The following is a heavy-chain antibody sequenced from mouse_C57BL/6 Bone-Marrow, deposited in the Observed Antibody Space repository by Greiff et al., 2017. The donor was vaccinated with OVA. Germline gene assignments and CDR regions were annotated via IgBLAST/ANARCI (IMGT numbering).Heavy chain of an antibody. J-gene: IGHJ4*01. CDR2: IDPETGGT. CDR3: TRGYSNYYAMDY. CDR1: GYTFTDYE. Sequence: QVHVKQSGAELVRPGASVTLSCKASGYTFTDYEMHWVKQTPVHGLEWIGAIDPETGGTAYNPKFKGKAILTADKSSSTAYMELRILTSEDSAVYYGTRGYSNYYAMDYWGQGTSVTVSS. D-gene: IGHD2-5*01. V-gene: IGHV1-15*01.